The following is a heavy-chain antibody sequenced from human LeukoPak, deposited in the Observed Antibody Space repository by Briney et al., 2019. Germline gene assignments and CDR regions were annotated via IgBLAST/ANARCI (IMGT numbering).Heavy chain of an antibody. CDR2: NK. V-gene: IGHV3-30-3*02. J-gene: IGHJ3*02. Sequence: NKYYADSVKGRFTISRDNSKNTLYLQMNSLRAEDTAVYYCAKAASFNYDFWSGYFDDAFDIWGQGTMVTVSS. D-gene: IGHD3-3*01. CDR3: AKAASFNYDFWSGYFDDAFDI.